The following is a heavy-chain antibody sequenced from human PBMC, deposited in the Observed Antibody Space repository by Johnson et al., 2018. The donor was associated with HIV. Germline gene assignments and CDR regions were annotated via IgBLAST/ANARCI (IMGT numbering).Heavy chain of an antibody. CDR1: GFSFSSYG. CDR3: TTDANWNYGQGAFDV. CDR2: IRYDGSNK. J-gene: IGHJ3*01. Sequence: VQLVESGGGVVQPGRSLRLSCAASGFSFSSYGMHWVRQAPGKGLEWVAFIRYDGSNKYYADSVKGRFTISRDNSKNTLYLQMNSLKTEDTAIYCCTTDANWNYGQGAFDVWGQGTTVTVSS. D-gene: IGHD1-7*01. V-gene: IGHV3-33*08.